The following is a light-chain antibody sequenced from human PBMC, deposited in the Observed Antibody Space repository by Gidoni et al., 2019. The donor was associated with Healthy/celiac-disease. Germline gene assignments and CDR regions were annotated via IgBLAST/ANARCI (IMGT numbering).Light chain of an antibody. V-gene: IGKV4-1*01. J-gene: IGKJ1*01. CDR2: WAS. Sequence: DIVMTQSPDSLAVSLGERATINCKSSQSVLYSSNNKNFLAWYQQKPGQPPKLLIYWASTRESGVTDRFSGSGAGTDFTLTISSLQAEDVAVYYCQQYYGPPWTFXXXTKVEIK. CDR1: QSVLYSSNNKNF. CDR3: QQYYGPPWT.